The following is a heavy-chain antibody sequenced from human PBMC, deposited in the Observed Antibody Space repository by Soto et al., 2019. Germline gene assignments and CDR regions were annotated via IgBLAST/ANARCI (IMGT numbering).Heavy chain of an antibody. D-gene: IGHD5-18*01. CDR2: ISTYNGNT. J-gene: IGHJ3*02. CDR1: GYAFSSYG. V-gene: IGHV1-18*04. CDR3: ARDGTGGYSYDFPLHDALDI. Sequence: SVNRSWKAAGYAFSSYGVGWVRQAHGQGLEWMGWISTYNGNTNYAQKLQGRVTMTTDTSTSTAYMELRSLRSDDTAVYYCARDGTGGYSYDFPLHDALDIRGQGTMGTV.